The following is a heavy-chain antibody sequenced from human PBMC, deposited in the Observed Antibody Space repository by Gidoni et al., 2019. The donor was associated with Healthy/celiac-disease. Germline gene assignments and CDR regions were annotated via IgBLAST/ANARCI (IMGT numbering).Heavy chain of an antibody. CDR3: AKDGYVEYQLLYYYYGMDV. CDR1: GFTFSSYA. D-gene: IGHD2-2*01. J-gene: IGHJ6*02. V-gene: IGHV3-23*01. Sequence: EVQLLESGGGLVQPGGSLRLSCAASGFTFSSYAMSWVRPAPGKGLEWVSAIRGSGGSTYYEESVKGRFTISRDNSKNTLYLQMNSLRAEDTAVYYCAKDGYVEYQLLYYYYGMDVWGQGTTVTVSS. CDR2: IRGSGGST.